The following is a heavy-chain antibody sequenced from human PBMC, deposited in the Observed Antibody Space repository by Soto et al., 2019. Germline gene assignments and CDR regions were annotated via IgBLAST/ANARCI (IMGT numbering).Heavy chain of an antibody. CDR2: VSTDVNNK. Sequence: QVQLRESGGGVVQPGRSLRLSCAASGFTFSLFTLHWVRQPPGKGLDWVAVVSTDVNNKFYASSVKGPFTISRDNSKNTMYLQMNNLSPEDTAVYYCARWNLDVWGQGTTVTVSS. V-gene: IGHV3-30-3*01. J-gene: IGHJ6*02. D-gene: IGHD1-7*01. CDR1: GFTFSLFT. CDR3: ARWNLDV.